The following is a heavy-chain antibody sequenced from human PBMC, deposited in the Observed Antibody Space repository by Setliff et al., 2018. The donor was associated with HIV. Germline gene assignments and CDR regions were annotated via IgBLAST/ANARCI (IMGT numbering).Heavy chain of an antibody. CDR1: GYTFTAYY. J-gene: IGHJ3*01. CDR3: AKQGYSDSLYAFDV. D-gene: IGHD1-26*01. V-gene: IGHV1-2*06. Sequence: ASVKVSCKTSGYTFTAYYIYWVRQAPGHGLELMGRIHPNTGSTDYLQEFQGRVTITRDTSMSTVYMALTGLTADDTAVYYCAKQGYSDSLYAFDVWGQGTMVTVSS. CDR2: IHPNTGST.